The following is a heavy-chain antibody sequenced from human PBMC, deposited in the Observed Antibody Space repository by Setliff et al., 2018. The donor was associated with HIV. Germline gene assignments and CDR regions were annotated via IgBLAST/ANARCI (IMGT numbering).Heavy chain of an antibody. D-gene: IGHD2-15*01. CDR2: IYFSESP. CDR1: GVSISNPNYY. J-gene: IGHJ4*02. CDR3: ARVDCSGGSCYSPAY. Sequence: SETLSLTCSVSGVSISNPNYYWGWIRQPPGKGLEWMGSIYFSESPYYNPSLSSRVTISVDTSTNQFSLRLSSVTAAATAVYYCARVDCSGGSCYSPAYWGQGTLVTVSS. V-gene: IGHV4-39*01.